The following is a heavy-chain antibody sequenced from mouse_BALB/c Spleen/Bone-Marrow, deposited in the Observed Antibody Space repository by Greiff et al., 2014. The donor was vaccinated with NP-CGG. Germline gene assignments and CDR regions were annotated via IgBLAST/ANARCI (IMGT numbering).Heavy chain of an antibody. CDR1: GFNIKDTY. CDR2: IDPANGNT. CDR3: ASYRYAWYFDV. Sequence: EVKLVESGAELVKPGASVKLSCTASGFNIKDTYLHWVKQRPEQGLEWIGRIDPANGNTKYDPKFQGKATITADTSSNTAYLQLSSLTSKDTAVYYCASYRYAWYFDVWGAGTTVTVSS. D-gene: IGHD2-14*01. J-gene: IGHJ1*01. V-gene: IGHV14-3*02.